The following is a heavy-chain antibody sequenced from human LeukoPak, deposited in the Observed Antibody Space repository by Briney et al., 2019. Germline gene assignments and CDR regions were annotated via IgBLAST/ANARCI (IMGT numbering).Heavy chain of an antibody. CDR1: EFTFSSHW. CDR2: ISGSGGST. J-gene: IGHJ4*02. CDR3: AKDADIVVVVELLRRGSYFDY. Sequence: GGSLRLSCAASEFTFSSHWMSWVRQAPGKGLEWVSAISGSGGSTYYADSVKGRFTISRDNSKNTLYLQMNSLRAEDTAVYYCAKDADIVVVVELLRRGSYFDYWGQGTLVTVSS. D-gene: IGHD2-15*01. V-gene: IGHV3-23*01.